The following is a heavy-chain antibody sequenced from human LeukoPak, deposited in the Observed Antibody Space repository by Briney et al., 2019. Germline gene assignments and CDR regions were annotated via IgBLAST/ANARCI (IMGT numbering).Heavy chain of an antibody. CDR2: INPHTGST. V-gene: IGHV1-2*02. Sequence: ASVKVSCKTSGYTFTAYYVHWVRQAPGQGPEWMGCINPHTGSTKYAQKFQGRVTLTRDTSITTAYMELNRLRSDDTAIFYCARLLTYDFLTDYSDEFNYWGQGTLVTVSS. CDR3: ARLLTYDFLTDYSDEFNY. J-gene: IGHJ4*02. D-gene: IGHD3-9*01. CDR1: GYTFTAYY.